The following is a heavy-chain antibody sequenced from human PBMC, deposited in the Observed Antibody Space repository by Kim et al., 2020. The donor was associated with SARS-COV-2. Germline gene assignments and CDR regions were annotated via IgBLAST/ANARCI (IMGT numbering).Heavy chain of an antibody. V-gene: IGHV3-23*01. CDR3: AKVMLRGVIIMPFDY. CDR1: GFIFSSYG. D-gene: IGHD3-10*01. Sequence: GGSLRLSCAASGFIFSSYGMSWVRQAPGKGLEWVSGFIGSAGSTYYADSVKGRFTISRDNSKNTVFLQMNSLRAEDTAVYYCAKVMLRGVIIMPFDYWGQGTLVTVSS. J-gene: IGHJ4*02. CDR2: FIGSAGST.